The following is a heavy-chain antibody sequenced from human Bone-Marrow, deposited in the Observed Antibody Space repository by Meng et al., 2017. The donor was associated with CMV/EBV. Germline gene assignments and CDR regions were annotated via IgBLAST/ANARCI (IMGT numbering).Heavy chain of an antibody. CDR2: IYWNDNK. D-gene: IGHD2-2*01. V-gene: IGHV2-5*01. CDR1: GFSLSTSGVG. J-gene: IGHJ5*02. Sequence: SGPTLVKPTQTLTLTCTFSGFSLSTSGVGVGWIRQPPRKALEWLALIYWNDNKRYSPSLKSRLTITKDTSKNQVVLTLTNMDPVDTATYFCALSIPVRDWFDPWGQGTRVTVSS. CDR3: ALSIPVRDWFDP.